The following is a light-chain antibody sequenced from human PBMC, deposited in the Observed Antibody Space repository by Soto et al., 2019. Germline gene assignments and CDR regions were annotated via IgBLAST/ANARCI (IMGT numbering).Light chain of an antibody. Sequence: EIVMTRSPATLSVSPGERATLSCRASQSVSSNLAWYQQKPGQAPRLLIYGASTRATGIPARFSGSGSGTEFTLTISSLQSEDFAVYYCQQYNNWPPGVTFGQGTKLEIK. CDR3: QQYNNWPPGVT. V-gene: IGKV3-15*01. CDR2: GAS. CDR1: QSVSSN. J-gene: IGKJ2*01.